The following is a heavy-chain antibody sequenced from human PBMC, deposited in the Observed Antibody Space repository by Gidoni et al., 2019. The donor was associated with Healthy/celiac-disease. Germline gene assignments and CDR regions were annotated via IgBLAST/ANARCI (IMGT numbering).Heavy chain of an antibody. D-gene: IGHD3-10*01. CDR3: AKTPTGSGG. CDR1: GFTFSSYG. Sequence: QVQLVESGGGVVQPGRSLRRSWAASGFTFSSYGMHWVRQAPGKGLEWVSVISYDGSNKYYADSVKVRFTISRDNSKNTLYLQMNSLRAEDTAVYYCAKTPTGSGGWGQGTLVTVSS. J-gene: IGHJ4*02. V-gene: IGHV3-30*18. CDR2: ISYDGSNK.